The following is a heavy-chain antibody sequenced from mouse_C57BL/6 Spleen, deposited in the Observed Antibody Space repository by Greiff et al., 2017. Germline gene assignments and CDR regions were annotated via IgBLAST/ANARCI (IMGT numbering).Heavy chain of an antibody. V-gene: IGHV1-52*01. J-gene: IGHJ4*01. CDR1: GYTFTSYW. CDR2: IDPSDSET. Sequence: QVQPQQPGAELVRPGSSVKLSCKASGYTFTSYWMHWVKQRPIQGLEWIGNIDPSDSETHYNQKFKDKATLTVDKSSNPAYMQLSSLTSEDSAVYYCARETPHDYAMDYWGQGTSVTVSS. CDR3: ARETPHDYAMDY.